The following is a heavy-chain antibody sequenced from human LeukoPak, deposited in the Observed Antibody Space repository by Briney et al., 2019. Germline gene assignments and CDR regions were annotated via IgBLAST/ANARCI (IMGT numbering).Heavy chain of an antibody. CDR1: GYTFTSYC. V-gene: IGHV1-18*01. CDR2: ISAYNGNT. CDR3: ARLPMIVVAEYKWFDP. D-gene: IGHD3-22*01. J-gene: IGHJ5*02. Sequence: ASEKVSCKASGYTFTSYCISWVRQAPGHGLEWMGLISAYNGNTNYAQKLQGRVTMTTDTSTGTAYMELRSLRSDDTAVYYCARLPMIVVAEYKWFDPWGQGTLVTVSS.